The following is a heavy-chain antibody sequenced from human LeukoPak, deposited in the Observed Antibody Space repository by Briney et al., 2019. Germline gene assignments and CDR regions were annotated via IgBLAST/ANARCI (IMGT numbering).Heavy chain of an antibody. V-gene: IGHV3-21*01. CDR3: ASAVPAAIEIDY. CDR1: GFTFSSYS. Sequence: GGSLRLSCAASGFTFSSYSMNWVRQAPGKGLEWVSSISNSSSYIYYADSVKGRFTISRDNAKNSLYLQMNSLRAEDTAVYYCASAVPAAIEIDYWGQGTLVTVSS. D-gene: IGHD2-2*01. J-gene: IGHJ4*02. CDR2: ISNSSSYI.